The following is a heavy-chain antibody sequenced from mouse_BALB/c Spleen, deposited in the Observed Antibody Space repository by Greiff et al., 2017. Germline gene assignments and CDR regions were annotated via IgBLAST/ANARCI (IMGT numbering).Heavy chain of an antibody. V-gene: IGHV2-9*02. D-gene: IGHD2-3*01. CDR1: GFSLTSYG. J-gene: IGHJ1*01. CDR2: IWAGGST. Sequence: QVQLQQSGPGLVAPSQSLSITCTVSGFSLTSYGVHWVRQPPGKGLEWLGVIWAGGSTNYNLALMSRLSISKDNSKSQVFLKMNSLQTDDTAMYYCARDPYDGYHFDVWGAGTTVTVSS. CDR3: ARDPYDGYHFDV.